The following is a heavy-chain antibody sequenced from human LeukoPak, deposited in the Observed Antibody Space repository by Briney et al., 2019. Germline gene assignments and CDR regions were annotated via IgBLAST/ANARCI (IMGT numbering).Heavy chain of an antibody. CDR1: GGSISSYY. Sequence: SETLSLTCTVSGGSISSYYWSWIRQPAGKGLEWIGRIYTSGSTNYNPSLKSRVTMSVDTSKNQFSLKLSSVTAADTAVYYCAREVKDYGDYALDYWGQGTLVTVSS. J-gene: IGHJ4*02. CDR3: AREVKDYGDYALDY. CDR2: IYTSGST. V-gene: IGHV4-4*07. D-gene: IGHD4-17*01.